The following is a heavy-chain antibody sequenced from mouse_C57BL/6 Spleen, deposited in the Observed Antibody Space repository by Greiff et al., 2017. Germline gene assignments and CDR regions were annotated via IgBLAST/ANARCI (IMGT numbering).Heavy chain of an antibody. CDR1: GYTFTSSW. J-gene: IGHJ3*01. CDR3: ASGGYGSSPFAY. D-gene: IGHD1-1*01. V-gene: IGHV1-50*01. CDR2: IDPSDSYT. Sequence: QVQLQQPVAELVKPGASVKLSCKASGYTFTSSWMQWVKQRPGQGLEWIGEIDPSDSYTNYNQKFKGKATLTVDTSSSTAYMQLSSLTSEDSAVYYGASGGYGSSPFAYWGQGTLVTVSA.